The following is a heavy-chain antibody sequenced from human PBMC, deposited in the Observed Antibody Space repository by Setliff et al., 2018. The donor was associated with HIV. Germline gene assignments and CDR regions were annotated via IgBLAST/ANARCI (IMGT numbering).Heavy chain of an antibody. D-gene: IGHD5-18*01. CDR2: IYYSGTT. V-gene: IGHV4-59*11. J-gene: IGHJ4*02. CDR3: ARGYTYGLPLGGYFDN. Sequence: SETLSLTCTVSGGSISTHFWSWIRQSPGKGLEWIGYIYYSGTTNYNPSLKSRVTISVDTSKNQFSLKLTSVTAADTAVYYCARGYTYGLPLGGYFDNWGQGTLVTVPQ. CDR1: GGSISTHF.